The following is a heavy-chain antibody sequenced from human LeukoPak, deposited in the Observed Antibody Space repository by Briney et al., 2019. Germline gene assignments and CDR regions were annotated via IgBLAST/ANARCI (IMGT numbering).Heavy chain of an antibody. CDR3: ARDRGGYDPYYFDY. Sequence: SETLSLTCTVSGGSISSYYWSWIRQPPGKGLAWIGYIYYSGSTNYNPSLKSRVTISVDTSKNQFSLKLSSVTAADTAVYYCARDRGGYDPYYFDYWGQGTLVTVSS. V-gene: IGHV4-59*01. CDR1: GGSISSYY. J-gene: IGHJ4*02. CDR2: IYYSGST. D-gene: IGHD5-12*01.